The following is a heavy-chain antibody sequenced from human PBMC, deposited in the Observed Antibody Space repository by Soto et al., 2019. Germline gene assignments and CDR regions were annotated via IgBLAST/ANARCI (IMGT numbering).Heavy chain of an antibody. CDR1: GYTFTSYG. V-gene: IGHV1-18*01. Sequence: GASVKVSCKASGYTFTSYGISWVRQAPGQGLEWMGWISAYNGNTNYAQNVQGRVTMTTDRSTSTAYMELRSLRAEDTAVYYCAREIVTSGEYYFDSWGQGTLGAISS. J-gene: IGHJ4*02. D-gene: IGHD3-22*01. CDR3: AREIVTSGEYYFDS. CDR2: ISAYNGNT.